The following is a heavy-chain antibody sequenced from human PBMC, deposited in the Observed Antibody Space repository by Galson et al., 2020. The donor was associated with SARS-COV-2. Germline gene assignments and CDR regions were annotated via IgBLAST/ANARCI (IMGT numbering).Heavy chain of an antibody. V-gene: IGHV4-39*01. D-gene: IGHD6-13*01. Sequence: SETLSLTCTVSGGSISSGSYYWGWVRQPPGKGLEWIGGIYYSGSTYYNPSLKSRITVSSDTSKSQFSLKMTSVTAADTALYYCASGGSWYSSFPNVFNIWGQGTMVTVSS. CDR2: IYYSGST. J-gene: IGHJ3*02. CDR1: GGSISSGSYY. CDR3: ASGGSWYSSFPNVFNI.